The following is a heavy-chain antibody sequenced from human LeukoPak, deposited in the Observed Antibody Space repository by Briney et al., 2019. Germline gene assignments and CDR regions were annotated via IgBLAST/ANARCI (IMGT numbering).Heavy chain of an antibody. J-gene: IGHJ3*02. V-gene: IGHV3-23*01. CDR2: ISGSAGST. CDR1: GFTFNTCA. D-gene: IGHD1-26*01. Sequence: PGGSLRLSCAASGFTFNTCAMTWVRQAPGRGLEWVSAISGSAGSTYYADSVKGRFTISRDNSQDTMYLQMSSLRAEDTAVYYCASSVGATTVRAFDIWGQGTMVTVSS. CDR3: ASSVGATTVRAFDI.